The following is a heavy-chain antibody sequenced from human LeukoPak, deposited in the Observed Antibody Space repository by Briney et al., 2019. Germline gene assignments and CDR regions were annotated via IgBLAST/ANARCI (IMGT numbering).Heavy chain of an antibody. CDR3: ATSIVVVPAAAFDI. V-gene: IGHV3-21*01. CDR2: ISSSSSYI. CDR1: GFTFSSYS. J-gene: IGHJ3*02. D-gene: IGHD2-2*01. Sequence: GGSLRLSCAASGFTFSSYSMNWVRQAPGKGLEWVSSISSSSSYIYYADSVKGRFTISRDNAKNSLYLQMNSPRAEDTAVYYCATSIVVVPAAAFDIWGQGTMVTVSS.